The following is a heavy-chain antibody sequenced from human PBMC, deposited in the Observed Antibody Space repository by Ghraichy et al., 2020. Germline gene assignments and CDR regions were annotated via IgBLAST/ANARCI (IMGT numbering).Heavy chain of an antibody. V-gene: IGHV4-59*01. Sequence: SQTLSLTCTVSGGSISSYYWSWIRQPPGKGLEWIGYIYYSGSTNYNLSLKSRVTISVDTSKNQFSLKLSSVTAADTAVYYCARVRSGSWFDPWGQGTLVTVSS. D-gene: IGHD3-3*01. CDR1: GGSISSYY. CDR2: IYYSGST. J-gene: IGHJ5*02. CDR3: ARVRSGSWFDP.